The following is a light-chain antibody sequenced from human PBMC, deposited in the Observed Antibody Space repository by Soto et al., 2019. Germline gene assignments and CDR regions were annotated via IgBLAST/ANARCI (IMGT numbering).Light chain of an antibody. J-gene: IGLJ2*01. V-gene: IGLV1-40*01. CDR2: GNS. Sequence: QSVLTQPPSVSGAPGQRVTISCTGSSSNIGAGYDVHWYQQLPGTAPKLLIHGNSNRPSGVPDRFSGSKYGTSASLAITGVLAEDEADYYCHSSDSSLSGSVVFGGGTQLTVL. CDR3: HSSDSSLSGSVV. CDR1: SSNIGAGYD.